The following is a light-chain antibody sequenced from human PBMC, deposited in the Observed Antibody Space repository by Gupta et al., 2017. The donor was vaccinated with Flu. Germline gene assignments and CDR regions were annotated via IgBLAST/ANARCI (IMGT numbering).Light chain of an antibody. CDR1: SSDIGTYNR. J-gene: IGLJ1*01. CDR2: EVS. CDR3: TSYTSSSTYV. Sequence: QSALTPPPSVSGSPGQSVTIPCTGTSSDIGTYNRVSWYQQPPGTAPKLMIYEVSNRPSGVPDRFSASKSCSAASLTISGLQGEDEADYYCTSYTSSSTYVFGTGTKVTVL. V-gene: IGLV2-18*02.